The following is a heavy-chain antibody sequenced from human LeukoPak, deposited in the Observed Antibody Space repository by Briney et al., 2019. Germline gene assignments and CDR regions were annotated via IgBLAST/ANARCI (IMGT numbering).Heavy chain of an antibody. J-gene: IGHJ4*02. CDR3: SRNPMTKYYFDY. V-gene: IGHV1-69*04. Sequence: GSSVKVSCKASGGTFSSYAISWVRQAPGQGLEWMGRIIPILGIANYAQKFQGRVTITADKSTSTAYMELSSLRPEDTAVYFCSRNPMTKYYFDYWGQGTLVTVSS. D-gene: IGHD4-11*01. CDR1: GGTFSSYA. CDR2: IIPILGIA.